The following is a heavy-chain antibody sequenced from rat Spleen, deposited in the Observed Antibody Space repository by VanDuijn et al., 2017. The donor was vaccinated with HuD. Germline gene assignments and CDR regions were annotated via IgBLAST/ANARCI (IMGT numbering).Heavy chain of an antibody. CDR3: AAYYSGDGGYFDY. D-gene: IGHD1-1*01. CDR1: GFTFSNYG. V-gene: IGHV5-29*01. Sequence: EVQLVESGGGLVQPGRSLKLSCAASGFTFSNYGVAWVRQAPTKGLEWVATISYGDSSGHSSTYYRDSVKGRFTISRDNAKSTLSLQMSKLGSEDTATYYCAAYYSGDGGYFDYWGQGVMVTVSS. J-gene: IGHJ2*01. CDR2: ISYGDSSGHSST.